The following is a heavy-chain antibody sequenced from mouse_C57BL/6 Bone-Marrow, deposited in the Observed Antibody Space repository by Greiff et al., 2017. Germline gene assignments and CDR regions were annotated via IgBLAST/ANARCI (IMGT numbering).Heavy chain of an antibody. V-gene: IGHV1-82*01. D-gene: IGHD3-3*01. CDR2: IYPGDGDT. J-gene: IGHJ2*01. Sequence: QVQLQQSGPELVKPGASVKISCKASGYAFSSSWMNWVKQRPGKGLEWIGRIYPGDGDTNYNGKFKGKATLTADKSTSTAYMQLSSLTSEDSAVYFCAWDSDYFDYWGQGTTLTVSS. CDR1: GYAFSSSW. CDR3: AWDSDYFDY.